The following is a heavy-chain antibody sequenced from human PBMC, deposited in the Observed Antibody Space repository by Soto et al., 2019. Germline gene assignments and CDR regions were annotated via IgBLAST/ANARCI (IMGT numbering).Heavy chain of an antibody. V-gene: IGHV3-53*02. CDR3: AKGDGFILAV. Sequence: EVQVLATGGGLIQPGGSLRLSCVASGFTVNSNYMSWVRQAPGEGLQWVSITNTGGTTCYADSVKGRFTVSRDNSKNTLYLQMNSLRAEDTAVYYCAKGDGFILAVWGQGTTVSVSS. CDR2: TNTGGTT. D-gene: IGHD1-26*01. CDR1: GFTVNSNY. J-gene: IGHJ6*02.